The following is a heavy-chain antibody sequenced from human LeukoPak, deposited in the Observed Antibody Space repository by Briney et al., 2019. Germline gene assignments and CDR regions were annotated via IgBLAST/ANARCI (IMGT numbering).Heavy chain of an antibody. Sequence: GGSLRLSCAASGFTFSSYSMNWVRQAPGKGLEWVSSTSSSSSYIYYADSVKGRFTISRDNAKNSLYLQMNSLRAEDTAVYYCARTGLMVYAILAFDIWGQGTMVTVSS. V-gene: IGHV3-21*01. J-gene: IGHJ3*02. D-gene: IGHD2-8*01. CDR1: GFTFSSYS. CDR2: TSSSSSYI. CDR3: ARTGLMVYAILAFDI.